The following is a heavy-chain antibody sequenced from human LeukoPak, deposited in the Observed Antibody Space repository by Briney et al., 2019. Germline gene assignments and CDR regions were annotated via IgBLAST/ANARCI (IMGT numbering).Heavy chain of an antibody. CDR2: IYPGDSDT. Sequence: GESLKISCKGSGYSFTSYWIGWVRQMPGKGLEWMGIIYPGDSDTRYSPSFQGQVTISADKSISTAYLQWSSLKASDTAMYYCARGVVVPAAMGYFDYWGQGTLVTVSS. D-gene: IGHD2-2*01. CDR1: GYSFTSYW. CDR3: ARGVVVPAAMGYFDY. J-gene: IGHJ4*02. V-gene: IGHV5-51*01.